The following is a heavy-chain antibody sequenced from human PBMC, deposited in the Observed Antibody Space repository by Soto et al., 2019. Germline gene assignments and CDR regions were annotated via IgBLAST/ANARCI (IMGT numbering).Heavy chain of an antibody. D-gene: IGHD3-22*01. Sequence: SETLSLTCTVSGGSISSSSYYWSWIRQPPGKGLEWIGEINHSGSTNYNPSLKSRVTISVDTSKNQFSLKLSSVTAADTAVYYCARAPPPRYYYDSSGYYYVGGYYFDYWGRGTLVTVSS. CDR2: INHSGST. V-gene: IGHV4-39*07. CDR1: GGSISSSSYY. J-gene: IGHJ4*02. CDR3: ARAPPPRYYYDSSGYYYVGGYYFDY.